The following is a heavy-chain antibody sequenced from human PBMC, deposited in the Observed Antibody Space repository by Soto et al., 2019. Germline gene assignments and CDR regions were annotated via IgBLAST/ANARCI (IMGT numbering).Heavy chain of an antibody. CDR3: ARDLYGMDV. CDR2: ISSSGSTI. Sequence: GGSLRLSCAASGFTFSSYEMNWVRQAPGKGLEWVSYISSSGSTIYYADSAKGRFTISRDNAKNSLYLQMNSLRAEDTAVYYCARDLYGMDVWGQGTTVTVSS. V-gene: IGHV3-48*03. J-gene: IGHJ6*02. CDR1: GFTFSSYE.